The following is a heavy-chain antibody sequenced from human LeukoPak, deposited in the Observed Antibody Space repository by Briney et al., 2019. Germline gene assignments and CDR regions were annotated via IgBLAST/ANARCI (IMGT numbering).Heavy chain of an antibody. J-gene: IGHJ4*02. D-gene: IGHD3-10*02. Sequence: GRSLRLSCAVSGLSFSNYWMHWVRQAPGKGLVWVARTNLHGTAVDYADPVKGRFTISRDNSKNMLFLQMNSLRVEDTAVYYCASAYTYVRLGDHWGQGTLVTVSP. CDR2: TNLHGTAV. CDR1: GLSFSNYW. V-gene: IGHV3-74*01. CDR3: ASAYTYVRLGDH.